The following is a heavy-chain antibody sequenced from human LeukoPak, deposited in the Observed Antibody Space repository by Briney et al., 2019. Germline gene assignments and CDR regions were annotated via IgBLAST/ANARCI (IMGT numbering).Heavy chain of an antibody. V-gene: IGHV1-69*06. CDR2: IIPIFGTA. CDR3: TAVSYCSDILAGYYTPLDY. Sequence: SVTLSCTSAAATFTIYGIRLVRHGPGQGLEWMGVIIPIFGTANYAQKFHVRVTFTADKATSTDYMELRSLRPEDRVVSDCTAVSYCSDILAGYYTPLDYWGQGTLVTVSS. J-gene: IGHJ4*02. D-gene: IGHD3-9*01. CDR1: AATFTIYG.